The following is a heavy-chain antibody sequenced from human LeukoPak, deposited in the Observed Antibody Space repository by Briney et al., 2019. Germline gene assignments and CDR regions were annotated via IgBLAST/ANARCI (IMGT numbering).Heavy chain of an antibody. CDR2: INQDGNEK. J-gene: IGHJ1*01. Sequence: GGSLRLSCAASGFTFSGYWMSWVRQAPGKGLGWVANINQDGNEKYYVESVKGRFTISRDNAKNSLFLQMGSLRVEDTAVYYCARESTAGYNSSWYGFRNWGQGTLVSVSS. V-gene: IGHV3-7*01. CDR3: ARESTAGYNSSWYGFRN. D-gene: IGHD6-13*01. CDR1: GFTFSGYW.